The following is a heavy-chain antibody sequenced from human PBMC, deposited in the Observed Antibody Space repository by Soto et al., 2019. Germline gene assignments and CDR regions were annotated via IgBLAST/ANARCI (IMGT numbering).Heavy chain of an antibody. V-gene: IGHV4-31*03. Sequence: PSETLSLTCTVSGGSISSGGYYWSWIRQHPGKGLEWIGYIYYSGSTYYDPSLKSRVTISVDTSKNQFSLKLSSVTAADTAVYYCASGYGYPYYFDYWGQGTLVTVSS. D-gene: IGHD5-18*01. CDR1: GGSISSGGYY. CDR2: IYYSGST. J-gene: IGHJ4*02. CDR3: ASGYGYPYYFDY.